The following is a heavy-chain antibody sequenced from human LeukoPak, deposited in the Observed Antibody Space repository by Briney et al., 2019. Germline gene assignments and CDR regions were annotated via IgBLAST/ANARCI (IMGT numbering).Heavy chain of an antibody. D-gene: IGHD3-22*01. CDR2: MNPNSGNT. CDR1: GYTFTSYD. J-gene: IGHJ6*03. Sequence: ASVKVSCKASGYTFTSYDINWVRQATGQGLEWMGWMNPNSGNTGYAQKFQGRVTMTGNTSISTAYMELSSLRSEDTAVYYCAREYYDSSGYRLYYYYYMDVWGKGTTVTISS. V-gene: IGHV1-8*01. CDR3: AREYYDSSGYRLYYYYYMDV.